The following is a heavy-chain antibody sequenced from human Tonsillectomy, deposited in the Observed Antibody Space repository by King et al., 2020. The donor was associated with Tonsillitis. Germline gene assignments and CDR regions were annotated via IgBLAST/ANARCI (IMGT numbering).Heavy chain of an antibody. CDR1: GFMFGAYN. Sequence: VQLVESGGVVVQPGGSLRLSSAASGFMFGAYNMHWVRQPPGKGLEFVSLINRDGGGTYYEDSVKGRFTISRDNRKNSLFLQMNGLRPEDTAFYYCARDQRGSYDYWGQGTLVTVSS. CDR3: ARDQRGSYDY. V-gene: IGHV3-43*01. J-gene: IGHJ4*02. D-gene: IGHD1-26*01. CDR2: INRDGGGT.